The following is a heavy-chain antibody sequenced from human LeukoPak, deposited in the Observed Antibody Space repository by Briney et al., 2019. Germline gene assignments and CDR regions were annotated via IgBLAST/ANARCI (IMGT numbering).Heavy chain of an antibody. Sequence: GGPLRLSCAASGFIFSSYWMHWVRQAPGKGLVWVSRINPDGTSTSYADSVKGRFTISRDNAKNTVDLQMNSLRGEDTAVYYCARDAGDCGGDCPRWFDPWGQGTLVTVSS. V-gene: IGHV3-74*01. CDR1: GFIFSSYW. D-gene: IGHD2-21*02. CDR3: ARDAGDCGGDCPRWFDP. CDR2: INPDGTST. J-gene: IGHJ5*02.